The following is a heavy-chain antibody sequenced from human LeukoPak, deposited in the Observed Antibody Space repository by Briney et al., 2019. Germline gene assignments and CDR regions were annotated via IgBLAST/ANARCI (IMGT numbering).Heavy chain of an antibody. V-gene: IGHV4-39*07. J-gene: IGHJ4*02. CDR1: GGSISSTTYY. CDR2: INHSGST. CDR3: ARIGGRYYDFWSGYSDY. D-gene: IGHD3-3*01. Sequence: PSETLSLTCTVSGGSISSTTYYWSWIRQPPGKGLEWIGEINHSGSTNYNPSLKSRVTISVDTSKNQFSLKLSSVTAADTAVYYCARIGGRYYDFWSGYSDYWGQGTLVTVSS.